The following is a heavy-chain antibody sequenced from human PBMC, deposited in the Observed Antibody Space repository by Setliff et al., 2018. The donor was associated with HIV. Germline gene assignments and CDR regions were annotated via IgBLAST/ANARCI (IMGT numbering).Heavy chain of an antibody. CDR1: GGSFSDHY. V-gene: IGHV4-34*01. Sequence: SETLSLTCVVHGGSFSDHYLTWIRQPPGKGLEWIGEIGHGGSASYNPSLKSRVTIAEDTSKRLFSLRLTSVTAADTALYFCARASLGDSGPQWRSYHYMDVWGKGTTVTVSS. D-gene: IGHD3-10*01. CDR3: ARASLGDSGPQWRSYHYMDV. CDR2: IGHGGSA. J-gene: IGHJ6*03.